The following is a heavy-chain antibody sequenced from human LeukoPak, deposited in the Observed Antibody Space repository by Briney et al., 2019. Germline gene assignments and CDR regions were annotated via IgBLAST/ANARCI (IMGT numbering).Heavy chain of an antibody. Sequence: GGSLRLSCAASGFTFSSYAMHWVRQAPGKGLEYVSAISSNGGSTYYANSVKGRFTISRDNSKNTLYLQMNSLRAEDTAVYYCARARDVLRLPQNWGQGTLVTVSS. V-gene: IGHV3-64*01. D-gene: IGHD5-18*01. CDR3: ARARDVLRLPQN. J-gene: IGHJ4*02. CDR1: GFTFSSYA. CDR2: ISSNGGST.